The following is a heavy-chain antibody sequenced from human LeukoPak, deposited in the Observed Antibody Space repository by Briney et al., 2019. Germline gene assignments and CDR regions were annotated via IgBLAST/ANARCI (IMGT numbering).Heavy chain of an antibody. D-gene: IGHD3-9*01. CDR2: IKQDGSEK. CDR3: ARDEGYFDWLFQFDY. V-gene: IGHV3-7*01. CDR1: GFTFSSYW. Sequence: GGSLRLSCAASGFTFSSYWMSWVRQAPGKGLEWVANIKQDGSEKYYVDSVKGRFTISRDNAKNSLYLQMHSLRAEDTAVYSCARDEGYFDWLFQFDYWGQGTLVTVSS. J-gene: IGHJ4*02.